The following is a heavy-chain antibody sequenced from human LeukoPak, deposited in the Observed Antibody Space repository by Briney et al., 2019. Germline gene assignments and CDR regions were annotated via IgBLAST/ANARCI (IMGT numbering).Heavy chain of an antibody. V-gene: IGHV1-18*01. CDR2: ISAYNHNT. D-gene: IGHD6-13*01. CDR3: ARASATGKPMNDY. J-gene: IGHJ4*02. Sequence: ASVKVSCKASGYTFSSYGISWVRQAPGQGLEWMGWISAYNHNTNYAQKLQGRVTVTTDTSTSTAYMELRSLRSDDTAVYYCARASATGKPMNDYWGQGTLVIVSS. CDR1: GYTFSSYG.